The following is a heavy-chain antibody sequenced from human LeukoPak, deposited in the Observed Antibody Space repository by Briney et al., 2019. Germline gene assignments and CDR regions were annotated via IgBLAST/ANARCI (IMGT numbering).Heavy chain of an antibody. Sequence: GGSLRLSCVASGFIFSNYSMNWVRQAPGKGLEWVSYISSTGRTTYYIDSVKGRFTISRDNTKNSLFLQMNSLRAEDTAVYYCAKWGYDFWSGYYRWGQGTLVTVSS. V-gene: IGHV3-48*01. D-gene: IGHD3-3*01. J-gene: IGHJ4*02. CDR1: GFIFSNYS. CDR3: AKWGYDFWSGYYR. CDR2: ISSTGRTT.